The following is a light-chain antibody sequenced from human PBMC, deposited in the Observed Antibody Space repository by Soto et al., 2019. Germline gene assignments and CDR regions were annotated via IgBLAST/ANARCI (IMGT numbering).Light chain of an antibody. Sequence: EIVMTQSPGTLSVSPGERATLSCRASQSVGTYLAWYQQKPGQAPRLLIFGESTRATGIPARFSGSGSGSEFTLTISSLQSEDFAIYSCQQYNDWPLVTFGGGTKVEIK. V-gene: IGKV3-15*01. J-gene: IGKJ4*01. CDR2: GES. CDR1: QSVGTY. CDR3: QQYNDWPLVT.